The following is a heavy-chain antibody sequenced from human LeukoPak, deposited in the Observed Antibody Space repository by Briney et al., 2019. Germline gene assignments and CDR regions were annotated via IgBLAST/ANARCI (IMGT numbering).Heavy chain of an antibody. D-gene: IGHD5-18*01. Sequence: PGGSLRLSCAASGFTFSSYGMHWVRQAPGKGLAWVAFIRYDGSNKYYADSVKGRFTISRDNSKNTLYLQMNSLRAEDTAVYYCAKSRGYSYGYPFDYWGQGTLVTVSS. CDR3: AKSRGYSYGYPFDY. CDR1: GFTFSSYG. V-gene: IGHV3-30*02. CDR2: IRYDGSNK. J-gene: IGHJ4*02.